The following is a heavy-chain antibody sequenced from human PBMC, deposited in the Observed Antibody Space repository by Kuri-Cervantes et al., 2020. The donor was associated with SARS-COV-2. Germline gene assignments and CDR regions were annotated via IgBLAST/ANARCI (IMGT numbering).Heavy chain of an antibody. V-gene: IGHV3-21*01. CDR1: GFTFNGYS. J-gene: IGHJ4*02. CDR3: ARELGGGSV. CDR2: ISSSSSYI. Sequence: GESLKISCAASGFTFNGYSMNWVRQAPGKGLEWVSSISSSSSYIYYADSVKGLFTISRDNAKNSLYLQMNSLRAEDTAVYYCARELGGGSVWGQGTLVTVSS. D-gene: IGHD2-15*01.